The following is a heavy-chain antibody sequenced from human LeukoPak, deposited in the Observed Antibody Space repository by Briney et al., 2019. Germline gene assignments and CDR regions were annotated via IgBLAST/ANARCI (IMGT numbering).Heavy chain of an antibody. CDR1: GFTVSSND. D-gene: IGHD6-19*01. Sequence: SGGSLRLSCAASGFTVSSNDMSWVRQAPGKGLEGVSVIYSGGTTYYADSVKGRFTISRDNSKNTLYLQMNSLRAEDTAVYYCARDGVAGRYGFDIWGQGTMVTVSS. CDR3: ARDGVAGRYGFDI. J-gene: IGHJ3*02. V-gene: IGHV3-53*01. CDR2: IYSGGTT.